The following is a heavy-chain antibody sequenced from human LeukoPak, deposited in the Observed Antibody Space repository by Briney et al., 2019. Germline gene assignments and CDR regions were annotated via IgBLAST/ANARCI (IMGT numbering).Heavy chain of an antibody. CDR1: GYTFTNHD. CDR3: TLYNY. V-gene: IGHV1-3*03. CDR2: INAGNGDT. D-gene: IGHD1-14*01. Sequence: ASVKVSCKASGYTFTNHDIHWVRQAPGQRLEWMGWINAGNGDTKYSQEVQGRVTITRDTSASTAYMELSSLRSEDMAVYYCTLYNYWGQGTLVTVSS. J-gene: IGHJ4*02.